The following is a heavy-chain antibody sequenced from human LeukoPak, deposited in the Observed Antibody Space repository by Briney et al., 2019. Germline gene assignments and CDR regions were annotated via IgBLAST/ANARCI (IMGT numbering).Heavy chain of an antibody. Sequence: SETQSLTCAVYGGSFSGYYWSWIRQPPGKGLEWIGEINHSGSTNYNPSLKSRVTISVDTSKNQFSLKLSSVTAADTAVYYCARGRRSDIVATIFGGNSFDYWGQGTLVTVSS. J-gene: IGHJ4*02. CDR3: ARGRRSDIVATIFGGNSFDY. D-gene: IGHD5-12*01. V-gene: IGHV4-34*01. CDR1: GGSFSGYY. CDR2: INHSGST.